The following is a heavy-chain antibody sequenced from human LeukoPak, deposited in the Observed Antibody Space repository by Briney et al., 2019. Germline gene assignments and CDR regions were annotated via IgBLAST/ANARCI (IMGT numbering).Heavy chain of an antibody. CDR2: IYYSGST. Sequence: SETLSLTCTVSGGSISNHYWSWIRQAPGKGLEWIGYIYYSGSTNYNPSVKSRVTISVDTSKNQFSLRLSSVTAADTAVYYCAKHLTNAYYDMIWFDPWGQGTLVTVSS. CDR1: GGSISNHY. J-gene: IGHJ5*02. CDR3: AKHLTNAYYDMIWFDP. D-gene: IGHD3-22*01. V-gene: IGHV4-59*11.